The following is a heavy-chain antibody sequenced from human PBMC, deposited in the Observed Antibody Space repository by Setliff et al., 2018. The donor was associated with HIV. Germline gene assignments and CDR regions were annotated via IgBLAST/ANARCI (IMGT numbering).Heavy chain of an antibody. V-gene: IGHV3-23*01. CDR2: ISGRGTNT. CDR1: GFTFSNFA. Sequence: PGGSLRLSCAASGFTFSNFAINWVRQAPGKGLEWVSTISGRGTNTYYADSVKGRFTISRDNSKNTLSLQLNSLTAEDSAVYYCARYNWNPLGYRFDYWGQGTLVTVSS. CDR3: ARYNWNPLGYRFDY. D-gene: IGHD1-20*01. J-gene: IGHJ4*02.